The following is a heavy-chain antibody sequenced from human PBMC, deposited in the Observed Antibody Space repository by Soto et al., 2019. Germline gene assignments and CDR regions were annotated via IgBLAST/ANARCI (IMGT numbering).Heavy chain of an antibody. CDR3: ARDRSSGWSPLDAFDI. CDR1: GFTFSSYE. J-gene: IGHJ3*02. V-gene: IGHV3-48*03. CDR2: ISSSGSTI. D-gene: IGHD6-19*01. Sequence: PGGSLRLSCAASGFTFSSYEMNWDRQAPGKGLEWVSYISSSGSTIYYADSVKGRFTISRDNAKNSLYLQMNSLRAEDTAVYYCARDRSSGWSPLDAFDIWGQGTMVTVSS.